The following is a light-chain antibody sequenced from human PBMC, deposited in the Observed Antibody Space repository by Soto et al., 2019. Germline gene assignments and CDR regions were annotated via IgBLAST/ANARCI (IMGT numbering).Light chain of an antibody. Sequence: DIPMTQSPSSLSASVGDRVTITCRASQGISNYLAWYQQQPGKVPKLLIYVASTLQSGVPSRFSGSGSGPDFTLTISSLQPEDVATYYCQKYNSAPWTFGQGTKVEIK. CDR1: QGISNY. J-gene: IGKJ1*01. V-gene: IGKV1-27*01. CDR2: VAS. CDR3: QKYNSAPWT.